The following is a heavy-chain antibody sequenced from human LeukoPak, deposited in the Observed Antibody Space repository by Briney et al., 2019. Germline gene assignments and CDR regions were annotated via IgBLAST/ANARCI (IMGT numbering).Heavy chain of an antibody. Sequence: SETPSLTCTVSGYSISSGYYWGWIRQPPGKGLEWIGSIYHSGSTYYNPSLKSRVTISVDTSKNQFSLKLSSVTAADTAVYYCARGLLTYYYDSSGYYYFDYWGQGTLVTVSS. J-gene: IGHJ4*02. V-gene: IGHV4-38-2*02. CDR1: GYSISSGYY. CDR3: ARGLLTYYYDSSGYYYFDY. CDR2: IYHSGST. D-gene: IGHD3-22*01.